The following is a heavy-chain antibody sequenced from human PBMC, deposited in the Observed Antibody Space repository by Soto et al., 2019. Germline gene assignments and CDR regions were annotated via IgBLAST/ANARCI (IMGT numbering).Heavy chain of an antibody. V-gene: IGHV4-4*02. CDR1: GGSISSSNW. J-gene: IGHJ4*02. Sequence: SETLSPTCAVSGGSISSSNWWSWVRQPPGKGLEWIGYIYYSGSTYDNPSLKSRVTISVDTSKNQFSLKLSSVTAADTAVYYCARGEKFQGGLGYCSGGSCYGLNYWGQGTLVTVSS. D-gene: IGHD2-15*01. CDR3: ARGEKFQGGLGYCSGGSCYGLNY. CDR2: IYYSGST.